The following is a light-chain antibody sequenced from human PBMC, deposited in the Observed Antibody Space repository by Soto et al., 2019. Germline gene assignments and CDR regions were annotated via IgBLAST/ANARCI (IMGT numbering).Light chain of an antibody. CDR3: QSYDSSLSGVV. Sequence: QSVLTQPPSVSGAPGQRVTISCTGSSSNIGAGYDVHWYQQLPGTAPKLLIYGNSNRPSGVPDRFSGSKSGTSASLAITGLQADDEADYYCQSYDSSLSGVVFGAGTKVTVL. J-gene: IGLJ2*01. CDR1: SSNIGAGYD. V-gene: IGLV1-40*01. CDR2: GNS.